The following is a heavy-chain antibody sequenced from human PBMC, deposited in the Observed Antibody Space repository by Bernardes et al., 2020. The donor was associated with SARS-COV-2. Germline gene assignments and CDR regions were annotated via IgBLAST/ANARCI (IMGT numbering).Heavy chain of an antibody. D-gene: IGHD3-22*01. Sequence: TLSLTCAVYGGSFSGYYWSWIRQPPGTGLEWIGEINHSGSTNYNPSLKSRVTISVDTSKNQFSLKLSSVTAADTAVYYCARFDGSGYYGFDYWGQGTLVTVSS. CDR1: GGSFSGYY. CDR3: ARFDGSGYYGFDY. V-gene: IGHV4-34*01. J-gene: IGHJ4*02. CDR2: INHSGST.